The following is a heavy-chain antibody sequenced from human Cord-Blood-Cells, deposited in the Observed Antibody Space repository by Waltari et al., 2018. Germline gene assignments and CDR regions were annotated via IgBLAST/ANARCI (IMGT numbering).Heavy chain of an antibody. Sequence: QVQLVESGGGVVQPGRSLRLSCAASGFTFSRYGLPWVRQAPGKGLEWVAVISYDGSNKYYADSVKGRFTISRDNSKNTLYLQMNSLRAEDTAVYYCAKNYNVGGFDYWGQGTLVTVSS. J-gene: IGHJ4*02. CDR1: GFTFSRYG. CDR2: ISYDGSNK. D-gene: IGHD1-20*01. V-gene: IGHV3-30*18. CDR3: AKNYNVGGFDY.